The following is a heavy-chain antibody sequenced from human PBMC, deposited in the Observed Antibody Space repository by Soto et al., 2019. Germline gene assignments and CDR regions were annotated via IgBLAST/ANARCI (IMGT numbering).Heavy chain of an antibody. CDR2: ISAYNGNT. CDR3: ARDRVQQWLANYYYYGMDV. CDR1: GYTFTSYG. V-gene: IGHV1-18*01. Sequence: ASVKVSCKASGYTFTSYGISWVRQAPGQGLEWMGWISAYNGNTNYAQKLQGRVTMTTDTSTSTAYMELRSLRSDDTAVYYCARDRVQQWLANYYYYGMDVWGQGTTVTVSS. D-gene: IGHD6-19*01. J-gene: IGHJ6*02.